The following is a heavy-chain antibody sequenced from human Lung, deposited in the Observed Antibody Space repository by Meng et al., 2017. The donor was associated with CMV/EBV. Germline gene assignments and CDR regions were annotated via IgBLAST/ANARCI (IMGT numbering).Heavy chain of an antibody. Sequence: YTFDDYGITWVRQAPGQGLEWMGWISPYNHNTNYAQNLQGRGTMTADTSTSTAYMDLRSLRSDDTAVYYCARGSPVDDYWSGYYSDNWGQGTLVTVSS. CDR1: YTFDDYG. CDR2: ISPYNHNT. V-gene: IGHV1-18*01. CDR3: ARGSPVDDYWSGYYSDN. J-gene: IGHJ4*02. D-gene: IGHD3-3*01.